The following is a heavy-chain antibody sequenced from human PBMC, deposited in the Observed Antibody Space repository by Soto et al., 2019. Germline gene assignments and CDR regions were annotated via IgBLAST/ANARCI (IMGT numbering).Heavy chain of an antibody. V-gene: IGHV4-34*01. Sequence: SETLSLTCAVYGGSFSGYYWSWIRQPPGKGLEWIGETNHSGSTNYNPSLKSRVTISVDTSKNQFSLKLSSVTAADTAVYYCARESIAARFDYYSGMDVWGQGTTVTVSS. CDR1: GGSFSGYY. CDR3: ARESIAARFDYYSGMDV. D-gene: IGHD6-6*01. J-gene: IGHJ6*02. CDR2: TNHSGST.